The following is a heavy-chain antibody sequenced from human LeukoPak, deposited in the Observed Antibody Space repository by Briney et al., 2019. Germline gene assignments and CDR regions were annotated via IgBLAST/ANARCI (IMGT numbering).Heavy chain of an antibody. J-gene: IGHJ5*02. D-gene: IGHD1-26*01. V-gene: IGHV1-46*01. Sequence: GASVKVSCKVSGYTLTELSMHWVRPAPGKGLDWMGLISPSGDKTWNAQKFQGRVTMTRDMSTSTDYLELSSLRSEDTAVYYCARDNSVGDYAWWFDPWGQGTLVTVSS. CDR2: ISPSGDKT. CDR3: ARDNSVGDYAWWFDP. CDR1: GYTLTELS.